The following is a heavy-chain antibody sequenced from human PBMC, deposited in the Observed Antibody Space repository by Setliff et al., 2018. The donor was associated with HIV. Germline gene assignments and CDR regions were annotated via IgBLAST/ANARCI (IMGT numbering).Heavy chain of an antibody. V-gene: IGHV3-30*02. CDR3: VKGRSGSYHW. D-gene: IGHD1-26*01. Sequence: GGSMRLSCAASGFSFSTYGMHWVRQTPGKGLEWVAFIQSDGSNKYYGDSVKGRFTISRDNFKNTQYLQMNNLRPEDTAVYYCVKGRSGSYHWWGQGTLVTVSS. J-gene: IGHJ4*02. CDR2: IQSDGSNK. CDR1: GFSFSTYG.